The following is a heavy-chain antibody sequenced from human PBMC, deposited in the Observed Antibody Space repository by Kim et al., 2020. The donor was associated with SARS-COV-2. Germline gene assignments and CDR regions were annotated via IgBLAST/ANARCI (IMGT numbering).Heavy chain of an antibody. CDR3: ARSTSAWFGY. D-gene: IGHD2-2*01. Sequence: SQTPSLTCAISGDSVSSNSAAWNWIRQSPSRGLEWLGRTYYRSKWYSDYALSVKSRVTINPDTSKNQFSLQLDSLTPEDTAVYYCARSTSAWFGYWGQGTLVTVSS. CDR2: TYYRSKWYS. CDR1: GDSVSSNSAA. V-gene: IGHV6-1*01. J-gene: IGHJ5*01.